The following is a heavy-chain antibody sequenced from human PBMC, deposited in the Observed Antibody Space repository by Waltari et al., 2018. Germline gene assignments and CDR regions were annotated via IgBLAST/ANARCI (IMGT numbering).Heavy chain of an antibody. CDR3: ASSFYVSGSYRLLDY. CDR1: AGSISSTNHY. J-gene: IGHJ4*02. Sequence: QLQLQESGPGLVKPSETLSLTCTVSAGSISSTNHYWGWIRQPPGKGLEWIGSIHYSGSTYYNPSLKSRLTISVDTSKNQFSLKLTSVTAADTAVYYCASSFYVSGSYRLLDYWGQGTLVTVSS. V-gene: IGHV4-39*01. D-gene: IGHD3-10*01. CDR2: IHYSGST.